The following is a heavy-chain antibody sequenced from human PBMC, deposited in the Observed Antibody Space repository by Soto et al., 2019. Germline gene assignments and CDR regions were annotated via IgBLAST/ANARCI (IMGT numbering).Heavy chain of an antibody. V-gene: IGHV1-69*01. CDR3: ARERWFAP. CDR1: GGTFSSYA. J-gene: IGHJ5*02. Sequence: QVQLVQSGAEVKKPGSSVKVSCKASGGTFSSYAISWVRQAPGQGLEWMGGIIPIFGTANYAQRFQGRVTITADEPTGTPNRGWRSLRSENTPGYFFARERWFAPRGGGPPVTVSS. CDR2: IIPIFGTA.